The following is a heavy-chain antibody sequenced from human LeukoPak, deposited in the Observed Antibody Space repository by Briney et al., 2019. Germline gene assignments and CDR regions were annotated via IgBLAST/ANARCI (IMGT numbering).Heavy chain of an antibody. CDR3: ARVTPKYYFDY. CDR1: GFTFSSYE. D-gene: IGHD4-23*01. V-gene: IGHV3-48*03. CDR2: ISSSGSTI. Sequence: GALRLSCAASGFTFSSYEMNWVRQAPGKGLEWVSYISSSGSTIYYADSVKGRLTISRDNAKNSLYLQMNSLRAEDTAVYYCARVTPKYYFDYWGQGTLVTVSS. J-gene: IGHJ4*02.